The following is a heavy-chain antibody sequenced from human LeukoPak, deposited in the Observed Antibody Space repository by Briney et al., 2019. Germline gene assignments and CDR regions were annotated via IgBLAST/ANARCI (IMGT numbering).Heavy chain of an antibody. J-gene: IGHJ4*02. D-gene: IGHD2/OR15-2a*01. CDR2: ISSSSTI. Sequence: NPGGSLRLSCAASGFTFSSYSMNWVRQAPGKGLEWVSYISSSSTIYYADSVKGRFTISRDNAKNSLYLQMNSLRAEDTAVYYCARDYVREFDYWGQGTLVTVSS. CDR3: ARDYVREFDY. V-gene: IGHV3-48*01. CDR1: GFTFSSYS.